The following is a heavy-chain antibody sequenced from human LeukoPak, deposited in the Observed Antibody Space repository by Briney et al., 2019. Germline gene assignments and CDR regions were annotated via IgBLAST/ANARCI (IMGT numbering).Heavy chain of an antibody. Sequence: PGGSLRLSCAASGFTFSSYAMSWVRQAPGKGLEWVSAISGSGDSTYYADSVKGRFTISRDNSKKTLYLQLNSLRAEDTAVYYCAESQRGYYPRRTYYYYMDVWGKGTTVTVSS. V-gene: IGHV3-23*01. CDR3: AESQRGYYPRRTYYYYMDV. J-gene: IGHJ6*03. CDR2: ISGSGDST. D-gene: IGHD1-26*01. CDR1: GFTFSSYA.